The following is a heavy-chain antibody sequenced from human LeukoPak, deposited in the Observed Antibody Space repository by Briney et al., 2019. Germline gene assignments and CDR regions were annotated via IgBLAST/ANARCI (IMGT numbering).Heavy chain of an antibody. CDR2: IKQDGSEK. D-gene: IGHD5-18*01. CDR1: GFTFSSYW. J-gene: IGHJ4*02. CDR3: AREYSYGYNFDY. Sequence: QSGGSLRLSCAASGFTFSSYWMGWVRQAPGKGLEWVANIKQDGSEKYYVDCVKGRFTISRDNAKNSLYLQMNSLRAEGTAVYYCAREYSYGYNFDYWGQGTLVTVSS. V-gene: IGHV3-7*01.